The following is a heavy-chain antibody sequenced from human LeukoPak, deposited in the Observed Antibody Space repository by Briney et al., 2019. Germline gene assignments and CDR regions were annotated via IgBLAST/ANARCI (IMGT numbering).Heavy chain of an antibody. CDR3: ARELSQVKNY. J-gene: IGHJ4*02. CDR1: GFTFSSYS. V-gene: IGHV3-48*01. CDR2: ISSSSSTI. Sequence: GFLRLSCAASGFTFSSYSMNWVRQAPGKGLEWVSYISSSSSTIYYADSVKGRFTISRDNAKNSLYLQMNSLRAEDTAVYYCARELSQVKNYWGQGTLVTVSS. D-gene: IGHD4-23*01.